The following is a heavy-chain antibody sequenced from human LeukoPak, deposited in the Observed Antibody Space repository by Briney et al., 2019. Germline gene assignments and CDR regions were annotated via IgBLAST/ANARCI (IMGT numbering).Heavy chain of an antibody. D-gene: IGHD6-13*01. CDR1: GYTFTSYD. V-gene: IGHV1-8*01. Sequence: ASVKVSCKASGYTFTSYDINWVRQATGQGLESMGWMNPNSGNTGYAQKFQGRVTMTRNTSISTAYMELSSLRSEDTAVYYCASSAPRAAAFDYWGQGTLVTVSS. J-gene: IGHJ4*02. CDR3: ASSAPRAAAFDY. CDR2: MNPNSGNT.